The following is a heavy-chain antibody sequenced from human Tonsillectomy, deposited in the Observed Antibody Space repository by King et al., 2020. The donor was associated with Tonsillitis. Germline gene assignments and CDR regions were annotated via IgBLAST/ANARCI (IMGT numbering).Heavy chain of an antibody. V-gene: IGHV4-30-4*01. CDR3: ARFRGLYYYYGMDV. J-gene: IGHJ6*02. CDR2: IYYSGST. CDR1: GGSISSGDYY. Sequence: VQLQESGPGLVKTLQTLSLTCTVSGGSISSGDYYWSWIRQPPGKGLEWIGYIYYSGSTYYNPSLKSRVTISVDTSKNQFSLKLSSVTAADTAVYYCARFRGLYYYYGMDVWGQGTTVTVSS.